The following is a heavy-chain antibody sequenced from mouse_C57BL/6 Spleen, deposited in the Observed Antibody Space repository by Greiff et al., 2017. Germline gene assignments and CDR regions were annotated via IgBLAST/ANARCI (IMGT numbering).Heavy chain of an antibody. V-gene: IGHV1-55*01. CDR2: IYPGSGST. D-gene: IGHD4-1*01. Sequence: QVQLQQSGAELVKPGASVKMSCKASGYTFTSYWITWVKQRPGQGLEWIGDIYPGSGSTNYNEKFKSKATLTVDTSSSTAYMQLSSLTSEDSAVYYCARRLGAWAMDYWGQGTSVTVSS. CDR1: GYTFTSYW. CDR3: ARRLGAWAMDY. J-gene: IGHJ4*01.